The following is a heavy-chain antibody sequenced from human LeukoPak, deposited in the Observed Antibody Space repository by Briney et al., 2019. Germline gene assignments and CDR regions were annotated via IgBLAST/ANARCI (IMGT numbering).Heavy chain of an antibody. CDR3: ARGDPFRAGWFDP. V-gene: IGHV4-4*07. D-gene: IGHD6-13*01. CDR1: GGSFSTYY. CDR2: IYTSGST. Sequence: SETLSLTCTVSGGSFSTYYWSWIRQPAGKGLEWIGRIYTSGSTNYNPSLKSRLTMSVDTSKNHFSLRLSSVTAADTAVYYCARGDPFRAGWFDPWGQGTLVTVSS. J-gene: IGHJ5*02.